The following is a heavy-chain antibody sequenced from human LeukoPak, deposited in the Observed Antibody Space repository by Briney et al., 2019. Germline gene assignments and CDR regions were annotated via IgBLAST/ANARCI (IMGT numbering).Heavy chain of an antibody. CDR3: AKDLWPEYYYDSSGYYYFIGFDY. CDR1: GFTFSSYG. CDR2: IWYDGSNK. J-gene: IGHJ4*02. Sequence: PGRSLRLSCAASGFTFSSYGMHWVRQAPGKGLEWVAVIWYDGSNKYYADSVKGRFTISRDNSKNTLYLQMNSLRAEDTAVYYCAKDLWPEYYYDSSGYYYFIGFDYWGQGTLVTVSS. V-gene: IGHV3-33*06. D-gene: IGHD3-22*01.